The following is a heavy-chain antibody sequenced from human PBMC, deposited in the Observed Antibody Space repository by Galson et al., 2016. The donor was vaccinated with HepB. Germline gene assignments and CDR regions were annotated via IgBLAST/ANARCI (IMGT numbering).Heavy chain of an antibody. V-gene: IGHV5-51*01. J-gene: IGHJ4*02. CDR3: AGQGITGITETGFDY. CDR1: GYSFTDYW. Sequence: QSGAEVKKPGESLKISCKASGYSFTDYWIGWVRQMPGKSPEWLGIIYPGDSDTRYSPSFQGHVTISTDKSINTAQLQWSSLEASDTAIYYCAGQGITGITETGFDYWGQGTLVTVSS. CDR2: IYPGDSDT. D-gene: IGHD1-7*01.